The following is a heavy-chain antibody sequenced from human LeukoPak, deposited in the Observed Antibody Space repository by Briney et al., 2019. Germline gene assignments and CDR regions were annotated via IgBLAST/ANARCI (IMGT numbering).Heavy chain of an antibody. CDR2: INPNSGGT. CDR1: GYTFTGYY. CDR3: AKSVMWWFGLGHNWFDP. J-gene: IGHJ5*02. V-gene: IGHV1-2*02. D-gene: IGHD2-21*01. Sequence: ASVKVSCKASGYTFTGYYMHWVRQAPGQGLEWMGWINPNSGGTNYAQKFQGRVTMTRNTSISTAYMELSSLRSEDTAVYYCAKSVMWWFGLGHNWFDPWGQGTLVTVSS.